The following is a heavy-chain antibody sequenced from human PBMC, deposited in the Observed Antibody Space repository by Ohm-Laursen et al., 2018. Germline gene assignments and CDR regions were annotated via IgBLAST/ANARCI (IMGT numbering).Heavy chain of an antibody. D-gene: IGHD2-2*01. Sequence: GSSVKVSCKASGYTFTDYYMHWVRQAPGQGLEWMGWINPNSGGTNYAQKFQGRVTMTRDTSISTAYMELSRLRSDDTAVYYCAREVVVVPAAGQGATYGMDVWGQGTTVTVSS. J-gene: IGHJ6*02. CDR1: GYTFTDYY. V-gene: IGHV1-2*02. CDR2: INPNSGGT. CDR3: AREVVVVPAAGQGATYGMDV.